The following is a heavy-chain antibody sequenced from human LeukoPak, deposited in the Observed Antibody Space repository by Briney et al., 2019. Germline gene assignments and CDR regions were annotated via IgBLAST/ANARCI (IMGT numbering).Heavy chain of an antibody. D-gene: IGHD1-26*01. CDR1: GGSFSGYY. CDR3: ATTNRIVGATYYFDY. J-gene: IGHJ4*02. CDR2: INHSGST. V-gene: IGHV4-34*01. Sequence: SETLSLTCAVYGGSFSGYYWSWIRQPPGKGLEWIGEINHSGSTNYNPSLKSRVTISVDTPKNQFSLKLSSVTAADTAVYYCATTNRIVGATYYFDYWGQGTLVTVSS.